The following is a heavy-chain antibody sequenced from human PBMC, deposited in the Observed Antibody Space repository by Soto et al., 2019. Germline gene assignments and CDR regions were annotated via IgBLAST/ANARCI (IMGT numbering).Heavy chain of an antibody. Sequence: TLSLTCTVSGGSMNYYYWSWIRQSPGKGLEWIGYVYYSGTTYYNPSLQSRVTISIDTSQNQFSLKLRSVTAADSAIYYCARAGRSWRYVFVSWGRGTLVNGSS. J-gene: IGHJ4*02. V-gene: IGHV4-59*01. CDR2: VYYSGTT. CDR3: ARAGRSWRYVFVS. D-gene: IGHD6-13*01. CDR1: GGSMNYYY.